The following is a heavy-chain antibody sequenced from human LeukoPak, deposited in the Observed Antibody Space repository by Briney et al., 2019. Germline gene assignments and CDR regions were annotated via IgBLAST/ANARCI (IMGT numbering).Heavy chain of an antibody. V-gene: IGHV4-34*01. Sequence: SETLSLTCAVYGGSFSGYYWSWIRQPPGKGLEWIGEINHSGSTNHNPSLKSRVTISVDTSKNQFSLKLSSVTAADTAVYYCARSARGSYWVWNYFDYWGQGTLVTASS. CDR3: ARSARGSYWVWNYFDY. J-gene: IGHJ4*02. D-gene: IGHD1-26*01. CDR2: INHSGST. CDR1: GGSFSGYY.